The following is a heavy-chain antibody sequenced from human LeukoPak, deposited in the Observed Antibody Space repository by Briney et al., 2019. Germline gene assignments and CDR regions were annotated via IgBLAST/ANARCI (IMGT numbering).Heavy chain of an antibody. V-gene: IGHV5-51*01. CDR3: ARRDSSAFLY. CDR2: IYPGDSDT. Sequence: GEALKISCKGSGYSFTSYWIGWVRQIPGKGLEWMGIIYPGDSDTRYSPSFQGQVTISADQSISTAYLPWSSLKASDTAMYYCARRDSSAFLYWGQGTLVTVSS. CDR1: GYSFTSYW. D-gene: IGHD3-22*01. J-gene: IGHJ4*02.